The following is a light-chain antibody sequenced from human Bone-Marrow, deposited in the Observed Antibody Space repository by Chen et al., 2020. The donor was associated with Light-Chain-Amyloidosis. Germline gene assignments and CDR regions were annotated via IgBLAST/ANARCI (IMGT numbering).Light chain of an antibody. CDR1: SSDVGDDNH. CDR2: EVT. J-gene: IGLJ1*01. Sequence: QSALTQPASVAGSPGHSITISCTGTSSDVGDDNHVSWYQQHPDKAPKLMIYEVTHRPSWVHDRFSGSKSDNTASLTISGLQTEDEADYVCSSYTITNTLVFGSGTRVTVL. CDR3: SSYTITNTLV. V-gene: IGLV2-14*01.